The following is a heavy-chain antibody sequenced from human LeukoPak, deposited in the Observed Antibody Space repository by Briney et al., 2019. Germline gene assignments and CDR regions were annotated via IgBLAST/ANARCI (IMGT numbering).Heavy chain of an antibody. V-gene: IGHV1-2*02. CDR2: MNPNSGGT. J-gene: IGHJ4*02. CDR3: ARQGSNSSGWYPVDD. CDR1: GYTFTAYY. Sequence: ASVKVSCETSGYTFTAYYIHWLRQAHGQGLEWMGWMNPNSGGTKYAQTFQGRVTLTRDTSISTAYLELSSLTSDDTAVYFCARQGSNSSGWYPVDDWGQGTLVTVSS. D-gene: IGHD6-19*01.